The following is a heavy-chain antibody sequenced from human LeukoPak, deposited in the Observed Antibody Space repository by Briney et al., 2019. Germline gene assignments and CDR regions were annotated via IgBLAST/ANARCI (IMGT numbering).Heavy chain of an antibody. J-gene: IGHJ4*02. Sequence: PSETLSLTCTVSGGSISSYYWSWIRQPPGKGLEWIGYIYYSRSTNYNPSLKSRVTISVDTSKNQFSLKLSSVTAADTAVYYCARGPTYYYDSSGYYSFDYWGQGTLVTVSS. CDR2: IYYSRST. V-gene: IGHV4-59*01. D-gene: IGHD3-22*01. CDR3: ARGPTYYYDSSGYYSFDY. CDR1: GGSISSYY.